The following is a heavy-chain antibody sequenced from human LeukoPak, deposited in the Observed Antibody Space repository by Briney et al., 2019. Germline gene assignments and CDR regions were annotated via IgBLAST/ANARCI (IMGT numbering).Heavy chain of an antibody. CDR3: ASGPLYYYYMDV. J-gene: IGHJ6*03. CDR2: INHSGSA. Sequence: SETLSLTCAVYGGPFSGHYWRWIRQPPGKGLEWIGEINHSGSANYSPSLKSRVTLSVDTSKNQFSLKLSSVTAADTAVYYCASGPLYYYYMDVWGKGTTVTVSS. CDR1: GGPFSGHY. V-gene: IGHV4-34*01. D-gene: IGHD1-14*01.